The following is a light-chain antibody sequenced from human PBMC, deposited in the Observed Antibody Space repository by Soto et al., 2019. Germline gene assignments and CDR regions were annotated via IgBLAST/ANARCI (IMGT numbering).Light chain of an antibody. Sequence: QSVLTQPASVSGSPGQSITISCTGTSSDVGSYNLVSWYQHHPGKAPKLMIYEGTKRPSGVSNRFSASKSGNTASLTISGLQAEDDADYYCCSYAGSSASYVFGTGTMVTVL. V-gene: IGLV2-23*01. CDR1: SSDVGSYNL. CDR2: EGT. CDR3: CSYAGSSASYV. J-gene: IGLJ1*01.